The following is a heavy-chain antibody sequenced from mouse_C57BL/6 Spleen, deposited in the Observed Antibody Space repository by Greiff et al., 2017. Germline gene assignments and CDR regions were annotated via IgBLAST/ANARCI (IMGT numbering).Heavy chain of an antibody. D-gene: IGHD1-1*01. V-gene: IGHV1-81*01. CDR1: GYTFTSYG. J-gene: IGHJ3*01. CDR3: ARGQGSSAWFAY. Sequence: QVQLQQSGAELARPGASVKLSCKASGYTFTSYGISWVKQRTGQGLEWIGEIYPRSGNTYYNEKFKGKATLTADKSSSTASMELRSLTSEDSAVYFCARGQGSSAWFAYWGQGTLVTVSA. CDR2: IYPRSGNT.